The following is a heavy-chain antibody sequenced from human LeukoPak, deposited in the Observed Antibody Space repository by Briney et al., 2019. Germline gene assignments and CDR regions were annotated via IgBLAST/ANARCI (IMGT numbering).Heavy chain of an antibody. CDR3: ARGSSFDGYCSAGACDAGYYDI. CDR1: GDSFNAYL. CDR2: INHRGSS. V-gene: IGHV4-34*01. Sequence: SETLSLTCALYGDSFNAYLGNWMRQPPGKPLEYIGEINHRGSSHYNPSLKARVTLSVDTSKNQFSLRLTSVTAADTAVYFCARGSSFDGYCSAGACDAGYYDIWGQGTPVIVSS. D-gene: IGHD2-15*01. J-gene: IGHJ4*02.